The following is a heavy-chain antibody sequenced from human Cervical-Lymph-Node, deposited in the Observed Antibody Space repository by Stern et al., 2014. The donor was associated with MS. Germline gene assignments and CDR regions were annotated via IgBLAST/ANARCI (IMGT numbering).Heavy chain of an antibody. D-gene: IGHD2-2*01. CDR1: GYNFGDYW. CDR3: ARHQPAATFAMDV. Sequence: VQLGQSGAEVKKPGESLKISCKGSGYNFGDYWSGWVRQKPGKGLEWMGTIFPADSDSRYSPSFEGQVTISADESISTAFLQSSSLKASDTGIYYCARHQPAATFAMDVWGQGTTVIVSS. CDR2: IFPADSDS. J-gene: IGHJ6*02. V-gene: IGHV5-51*01.